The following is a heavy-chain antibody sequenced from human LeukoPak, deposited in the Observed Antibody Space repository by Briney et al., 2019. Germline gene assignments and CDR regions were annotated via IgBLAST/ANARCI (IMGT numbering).Heavy chain of an antibody. CDR3: ARDHSSSWYRITGIDY. CDR1: GYTFTSYA. J-gene: IGHJ4*02. CDR2: INAGNGNT. V-gene: IGHV1-3*01. Sequence: ASVKVSCKASGYTFTSYAMHWVRQAPGQRLGWMGWINAGNGNTKYSQKFQGRVTITRDTSASTAYMELSSLRSEDTAVYYCARDHSSSWYRITGIDYWGQGTLVTVSS. D-gene: IGHD6-13*01.